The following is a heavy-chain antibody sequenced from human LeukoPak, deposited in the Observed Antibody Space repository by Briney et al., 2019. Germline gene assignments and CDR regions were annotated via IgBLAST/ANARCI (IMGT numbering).Heavy chain of an antibody. D-gene: IGHD3-10*01. Sequence: PSETLSLTCTVSGGPISSGGYYWSWIRQHPGKGLEWIGYIYYSGSTYYNPSLKSRVSISVDTSKNQFSLKLSSVTAADTAVYYCARDYGSGPDSLGMGVWGQGTTVTVSS. V-gene: IGHV4-31*03. CDR2: IYYSGST. CDR1: GGPISSGGYY. CDR3: ARDYGSGPDSLGMGV. J-gene: IGHJ6*02.